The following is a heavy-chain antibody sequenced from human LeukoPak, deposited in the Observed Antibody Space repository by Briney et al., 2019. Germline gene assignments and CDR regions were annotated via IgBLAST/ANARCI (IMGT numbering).Heavy chain of an antibody. V-gene: IGHV3-23*01. D-gene: IGHD6-13*01. Sequence: GGSLRLSCAASGFTFSSYGMSWFRQAPGKGLEWVSAISYSGGGTYYADSVKGRFTISRDNSKNTLYLQMNSLRAEDTAVYYCATAATSSSWYYYFDYWGQGTLVTVSS. CDR2: ISYSGGGT. CDR1: GFTFSSYG. J-gene: IGHJ4*02. CDR3: ATAATSSSWYYYFDY.